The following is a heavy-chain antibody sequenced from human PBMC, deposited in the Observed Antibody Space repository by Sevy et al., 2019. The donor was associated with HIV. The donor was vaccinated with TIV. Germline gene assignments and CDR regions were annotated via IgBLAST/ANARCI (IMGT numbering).Heavy chain of an antibody. J-gene: IGHJ4*02. D-gene: IGHD6-19*01. CDR1: GGTFSSYA. CDR3: ARGSPPPYSSGWFLDY. V-gene: IGHV1-69*13. Sequence: ASVKVSCKASGGTFSSYAISWVRQAPGQGLEWMGGIIPIFGTANYAQKFQGRVTITADESTSTAYMGLSSLRSEDTAVYYCARGSPPPYSSGWFLDYWGQGTLVTVSS. CDR2: IIPIFGTA.